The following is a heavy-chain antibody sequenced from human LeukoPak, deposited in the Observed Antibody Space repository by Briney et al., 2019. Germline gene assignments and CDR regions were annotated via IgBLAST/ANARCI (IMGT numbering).Heavy chain of an antibody. Sequence: GGSLRLSCAASGFTFSSYWMHWVRQGPGKGRVWVSRINSDGSRTSYADSVKGRFTISRDNAKNTLYQQMNSLRAEDAAVYYCERFFVGGGFNFGWGSYYPANWAQGPRFPVPS. D-gene: IGHD3-10*01. CDR3: ERFFVGGGFNFGWGSYYPAN. CDR1: GFTFSSYW. CDR2: INSDGSRT. J-gene: IGHJ4*02. V-gene: IGHV3-74*01.